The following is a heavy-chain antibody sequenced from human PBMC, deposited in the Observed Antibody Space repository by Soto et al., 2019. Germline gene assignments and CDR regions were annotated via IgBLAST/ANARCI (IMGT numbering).Heavy chain of an antibody. CDR3: AQSKVGATSSYFDY. CDR2: ISGSGGIT. J-gene: IGHJ4*02. V-gene: IGHV3-23*01. CDR1: GFTFSSYA. Sequence: EVQLLESGGGLVQPGGSLRLSCAASGFTFSSYAMSWVRQAPGKGLEWVSGISGSGGITYYADSVKGRFTISRDNSKNTLYLQLNSLRAEDTAVYYCAQSKVGATSSYFDYWGQGTLVTVSS. D-gene: IGHD1-26*01.